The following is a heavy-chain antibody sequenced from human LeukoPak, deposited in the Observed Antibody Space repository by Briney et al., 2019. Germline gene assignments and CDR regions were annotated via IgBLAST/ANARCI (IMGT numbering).Heavy chain of an antibody. D-gene: IGHD3-10*01. CDR3: ARQGSRWSASGTYYNRWFDP. CDR2: VIPIVGTA. Sequence: SVKVSCKASGGAFSSYVITWVRQAPGQGLEWVGGVIPIVGTANYAQKFQGRVTITTDESTSTAYMELSSLRCEDTAVYYCARQGSRWSASGTYYNRWFDPWGQGNLVSVSS. J-gene: IGHJ5*02. V-gene: IGHV1-69*05. CDR1: GGAFSSYV.